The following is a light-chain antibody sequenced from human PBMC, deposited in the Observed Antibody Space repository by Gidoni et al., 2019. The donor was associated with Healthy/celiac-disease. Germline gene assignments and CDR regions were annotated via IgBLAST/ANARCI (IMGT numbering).Light chain of an antibody. Sequence: EIVLTQSPATLSLSPGERATRSCRARQSVSSSYLAWYQQKPGQAPRLLIYGASSRATGIPDRFSGSGSGTDFTLTISSLQPEDFATYYCQQLNSYPLTFGQGTRLEIK. CDR3: QQLNSYPLT. CDR1: QSVSSSY. V-gene: IGKV3D-20*02. J-gene: IGKJ5*01. CDR2: GAS.